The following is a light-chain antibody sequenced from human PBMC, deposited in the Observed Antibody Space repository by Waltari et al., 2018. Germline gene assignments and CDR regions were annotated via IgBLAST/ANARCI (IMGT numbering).Light chain of an antibody. J-gene: IGKJ2*01. Sequence: EIALTQSPGTLSLSHGDRATLSCRASQSVINNYLAWYQQKPGQAPRLLIYAASSRVTGIPDRISGSGSGTDFTLTISRLEPEDFAVYHCQQYGSSQYTFGQGTKLEI. CDR2: AAS. V-gene: IGKV3-20*01. CDR3: QQYGSSQYT. CDR1: QSVINNY.